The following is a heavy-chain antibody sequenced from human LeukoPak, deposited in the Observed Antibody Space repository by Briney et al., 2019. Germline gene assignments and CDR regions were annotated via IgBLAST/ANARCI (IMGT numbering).Heavy chain of an antibody. J-gene: IGHJ4*01. CDR2: IFYGERN. Sequence: SETLSLTCSVSGGSISNADYYWGWIRQAPGKGLEWIGSIFYGERNHYNPSLKSRATMSVDTSKNQFSLKLTSVTAADAAMYYCARQLPTAAADTRGYFEYWGQGAVVTVSS. CDR1: GGSISNADYY. V-gene: IGHV4-39*01. CDR3: ARQLPTAAADTRGYFEY. D-gene: IGHD6-13*01.